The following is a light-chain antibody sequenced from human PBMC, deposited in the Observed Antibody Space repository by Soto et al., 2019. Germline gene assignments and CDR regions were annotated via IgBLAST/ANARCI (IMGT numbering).Light chain of an antibody. CDR1: QSIGKW. CDR2: EAS. J-gene: IGKJ3*01. Sequence: DIQMTQSPSTLSASVGDRVAITCRASQSIGKWLAWYEHKPGKVPKLLIHEASDLQKGVPSRFSGSGSGTEFILTISSLQPDDFANYYCQQYNIYPFTFGPGTKVDVK. V-gene: IGKV1-5*03. CDR3: QQYNIYPFT.